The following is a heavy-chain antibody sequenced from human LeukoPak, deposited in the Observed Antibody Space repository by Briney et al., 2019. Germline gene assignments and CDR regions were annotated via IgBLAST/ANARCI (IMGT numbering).Heavy chain of an antibody. V-gene: IGHV3-23*01. CDR3: AKDQYCTSTSCYVGY. J-gene: IGHJ4*02. D-gene: IGHD2-2*01. Sequence: GGSLRLSCAASGFTFSSYSMNWVRQAPGKGLEWVSGINVSGGSTFYADSVRGRFTISRDNSKNTLYLQMNSLRAEDTAVYYCAKDQYCTSTSCYVGYWGQGTLVTVSS. CDR2: INVSGGST. CDR1: GFTFSSYS.